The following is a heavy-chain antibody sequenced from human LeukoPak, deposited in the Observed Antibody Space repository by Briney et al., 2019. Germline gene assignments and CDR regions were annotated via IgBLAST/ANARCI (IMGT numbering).Heavy chain of an antibody. D-gene: IGHD1-26*01. CDR2: ISYDGSNK. V-gene: IGHV3-30-3*01. CDR3: ARTLVGAYYFDY. CDR1: GFTLSSYI. Sequence: GGSLRLSCAASGFTLSSYIMYWVRQAPGKGLEWVGVISYDGSNKYYADSVKGRFTISRDNSKNTLHLQMNSLRAEDTAVYCCARTLVGAYYFDYWGQGTLVTVSS. J-gene: IGHJ4*02.